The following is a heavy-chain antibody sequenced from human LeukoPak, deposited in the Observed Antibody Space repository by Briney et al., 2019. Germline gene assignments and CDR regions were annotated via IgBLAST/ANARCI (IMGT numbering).Heavy chain of an antibody. CDR3: ARDDSATPSID. J-gene: IGHJ4*02. CDR1: GFTFSSYG. D-gene: IGHD3-3*02. CDR2: ISYDETNK. V-gene: IGHV3-30*03. Sequence: PGGSLRLSCAASGFTFSSYGMHWVRQAPGKGLEWVAVISYDETNKWYADSVKGRLTISRDNSKDTLYLQMSSLRPEDTAVYYCARDDSATPSIDWGQGTLVTVSS.